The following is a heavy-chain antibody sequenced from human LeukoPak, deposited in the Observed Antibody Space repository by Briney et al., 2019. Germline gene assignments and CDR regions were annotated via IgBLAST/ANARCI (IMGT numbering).Heavy chain of an antibody. CDR1: GVSISSYY. D-gene: IGHD1-26*01. Sequence: PSETLSLTCTVSGVSISSYYWSWIRQPPGKGLEWIGYIYYSGSTNYNPSLKSRVTISVDTSKNQFSLKLSSVTAAATAVYYCARSVGSERDFDYWGQGTLVTVSS. J-gene: IGHJ4*02. V-gene: IGHV4-59*01. CDR3: ARSVGSERDFDY. CDR2: IYYSGST.